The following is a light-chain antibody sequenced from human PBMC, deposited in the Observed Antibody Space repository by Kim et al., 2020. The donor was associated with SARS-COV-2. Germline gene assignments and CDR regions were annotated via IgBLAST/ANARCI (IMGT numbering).Light chain of an antibody. CDR1: ESISTY. V-gene: IGKV1-9*01. CDR3: QQLNSYPLT. J-gene: IGKJ4*01. Sequence: IQLTQSPSSLSASVGDRVTITCRASESISTYLAWCQQKPGKAPKLLIYAASTLQSGVPSTFSGSGSGTDFTLTIGSLQPEDFATYFCQQLNSYPLTFGGGTKVDIK. CDR2: AAS.